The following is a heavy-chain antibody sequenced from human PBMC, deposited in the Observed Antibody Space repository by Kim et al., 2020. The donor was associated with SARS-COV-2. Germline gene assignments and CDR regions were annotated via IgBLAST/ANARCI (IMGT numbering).Heavy chain of an antibody. J-gene: IGHJ6*03. D-gene: IGHD2-15*01. V-gene: IGHV3-9*01. CDR3: AKDGSEVDYYYYMDV. Sequence: SVKGRFTISRDNAKNSLYLQMNSLRAEDTALYYCAKDGSEVDYYYYMDVWGKGTTVTVSS.